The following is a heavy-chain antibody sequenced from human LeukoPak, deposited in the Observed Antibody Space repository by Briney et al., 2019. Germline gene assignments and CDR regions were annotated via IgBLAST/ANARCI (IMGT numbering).Heavy chain of an antibody. CDR3: ATPSRYYGSGSYYQPGGY. V-gene: IGHV5-51*01. J-gene: IGHJ4*02. CDR1: GYTFDNYW. Sequence: GESLKISCKGSGYTFDNYWIGWVRQMPGKGLEWMGIIYPGDSDTRYSPSFEGQVTISADKSISTAYVEWSSLKASDTAMYYCATPSRYYGSGSYYQPGGYWGQGTLVTVSS. D-gene: IGHD3-10*01. CDR2: IYPGDSDT.